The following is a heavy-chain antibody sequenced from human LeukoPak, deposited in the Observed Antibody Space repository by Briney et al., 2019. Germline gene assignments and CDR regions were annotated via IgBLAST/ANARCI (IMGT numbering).Heavy chain of an antibody. CDR2: INSCIGGT. J-gene: IGHJ4*02. V-gene: IGHV1-2*02. Sequence: ATVKVSCKASGYTFTDYYIHWLRQAPGHGLEWMGWINSCIGGTNYTKKFRGRVTMTRDTSISTAYMELSRLTSDDTAVYYCARDFRDYFFYYWGQGTLVTVSS. CDR1: GYTFTDYY. CDR3: ARDFRDYFFYY.